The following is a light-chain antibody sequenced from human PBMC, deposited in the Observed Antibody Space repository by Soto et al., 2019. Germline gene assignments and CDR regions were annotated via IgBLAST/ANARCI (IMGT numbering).Light chain of an antibody. CDR3: QQYHSYS. CDR2: RAS. Sequence: EIVLTQSPGTLSLSPGERATLSCRASQSVRSGYFAWYQQRPGQAPRLLIYRASTRATGIPARFSGSGSGTEFTLTISSLQPDDFATYYCQQYHSYSFGQGTKVDIK. CDR1: QSVRSGY. J-gene: IGKJ1*01. V-gene: IGKV3-20*01.